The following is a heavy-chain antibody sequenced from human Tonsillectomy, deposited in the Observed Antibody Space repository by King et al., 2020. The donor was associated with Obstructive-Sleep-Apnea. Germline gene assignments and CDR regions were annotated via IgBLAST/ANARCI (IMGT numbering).Heavy chain of an antibody. CDR2: ISWNSGSI. CDR1: GFTFDDYA. Sequence: QLVQSGGGLVQPGRSLRLSCAASGFTFDDYAMHWVRQAPGKGLEWVSGISWNSGSIGYADSVKGRFTISRDNAKNSLYLQMNSLRAEDTALYYCAKDMADGSDYYYGMDVWGKGTTVTVSS. V-gene: IGHV3-9*01. J-gene: IGHJ6*04. D-gene: IGHD2-15*01. CDR3: AKDMADGSDYYYGMDV.